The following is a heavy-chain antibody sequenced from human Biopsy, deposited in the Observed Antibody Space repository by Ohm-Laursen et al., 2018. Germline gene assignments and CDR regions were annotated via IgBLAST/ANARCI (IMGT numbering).Heavy chain of an antibody. CDR1: GFTFSGYA. D-gene: IGHD3-10*01. J-gene: IGHJ5*02. CDR3: AKGRSGGTGHGNWFDP. Sequence: SLRLSCSASGFTFSGYAMSWVRQGPEKGLEWVSVVTGSGRSTYYTDSVKGRLSISRDNSKNTLYLQMNSLRVEDTGVYYCAKGRSGGTGHGNWFDPWGQGTLVIVSS. CDR2: VTGSGRST. V-gene: IGHV3-23*01.